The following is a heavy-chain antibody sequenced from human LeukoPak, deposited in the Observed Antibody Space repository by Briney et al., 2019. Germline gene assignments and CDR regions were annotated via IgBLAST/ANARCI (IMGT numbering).Heavy chain of an antibody. CDR2: IYTSGST. V-gene: IGHV4-4*07. D-gene: IGHD6-19*01. J-gene: IGHJ4*02. CDR1: GGSISSYY. CDR3: ARDDRYSSGWYDENYCFEY. Sequence: SETLSLTCTVSGGSISSYYWSWIRQPAGKGLEWIGRIYTSGSTNYNPSLKSRVTMSVDTSKNQFSLKLSSVTAADTAVYYCARDDRYSSGWYDENYCFEYWGQGTLVTVSS.